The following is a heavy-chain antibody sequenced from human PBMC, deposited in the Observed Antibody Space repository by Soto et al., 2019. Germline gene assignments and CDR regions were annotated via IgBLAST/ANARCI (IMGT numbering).Heavy chain of an antibody. D-gene: IGHD4-17*01. J-gene: IGHJ4*02. V-gene: IGHV2-5*02. Sequence: QITLKESGPTLVKPTQTLTLTCTFSGFSLSTSRVGVGWIRQPPGKALEWLALIYWDDDKRYSPSLKTRLTITKDTDKHQVVLTMTNMDPVDTATYSCAHYRVFGVYVYSFDSWGQGTLVTVSS. CDR2: IYWDDDK. CDR3: AHYRVFGVYVYSFDS. CDR1: GFSLSTSRVG.